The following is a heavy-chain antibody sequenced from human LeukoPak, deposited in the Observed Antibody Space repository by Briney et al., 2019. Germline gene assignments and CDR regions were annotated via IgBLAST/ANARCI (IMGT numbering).Heavy chain of an antibody. V-gene: IGHV3-30*18. D-gene: IGHD3-10*01. CDR1: GFPFRSYG. CDR3: AKDSGFKSVYYYYGMDV. Sequence: GGSLRLSCAASGFPFRSYGMHWLRPAPGQGLAWVEVISYDGSNKYYADSVKGRFTISRDNSKNTLYLQMNSRRAEETAVYYCAKDSGFKSVYYYYGMDVWGQGTTVTVSS. CDR2: ISYDGSNK. J-gene: IGHJ6*02.